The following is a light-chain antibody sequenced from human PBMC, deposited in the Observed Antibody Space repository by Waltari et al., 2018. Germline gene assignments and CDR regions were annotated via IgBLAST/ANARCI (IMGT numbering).Light chain of an antibody. V-gene: IGKV3-20*01. CDR3: LQYDTAPRT. CDR2: STS. J-gene: IGKJ1*01. Sequence: EIVLTQSPGTLSLSPGERATLSCRTSQSMDSSNLAWYQHKVGQAPMLLIYSTSSCATGVPDRFSGGGSGTGFTLTISRLEPEDFAVYYCLQYDTAPRTFGQGTKVEI. CDR1: QSMDSSN.